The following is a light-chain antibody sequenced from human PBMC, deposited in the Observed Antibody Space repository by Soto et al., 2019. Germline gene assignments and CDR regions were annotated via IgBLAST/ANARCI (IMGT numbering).Light chain of an antibody. CDR2: KAS. V-gene: IGKV1-5*03. CDR1: QGISSW. CDR3: KQYDSDPPT. J-gene: IGKJ4*01. Sequence: DIQMTQSPSTLSASVGDRVTITCRASQGISSWLAWYQQKPGKAPNLLIYKASSLESGVPSRFSGSGSGTEFTLTVSSLQPDDFATYYCKQYDSDPPTFGGGTKVDIK.